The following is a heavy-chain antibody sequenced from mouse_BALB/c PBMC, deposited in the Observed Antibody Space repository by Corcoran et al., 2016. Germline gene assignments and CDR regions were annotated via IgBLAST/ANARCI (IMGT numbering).Heavy chain of an antibody. Sequence: EVLLQQSGPELVKPGASVKIPCKASGYTFTDYNMDWVKQSHGKSLEWIGDINPNNVGTIYNQKFKGKATLTVDKSSSTAYMELRSLTSEGTAVYYCARGIYYGNYGAWFAYWGQGTLVTVSA. V-gene: IGHV1-18*01. CDR2: INPNNVGT. J-gene: IGHJ3*01. CDR3: ARGIYYGNYGAWFAY. CDR1: GYTFTDYN. D-gene: IGHD2-1*01.